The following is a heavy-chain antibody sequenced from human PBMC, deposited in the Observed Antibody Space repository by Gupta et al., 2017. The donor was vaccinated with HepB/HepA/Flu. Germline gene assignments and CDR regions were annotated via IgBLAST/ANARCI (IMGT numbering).Heavy chain of an antibody. Sequence: QVPLVASGGALVQPGRSLCLSCPGSGLPFYTFSMHWVRHAPGNALEWLAVIVYDGNKQYHADTVKGRFTISRDNSKKTLYLQMNRLRGEDTAVYCCARGEVNSVWSLTVDNWGQGTQVTVSS. CDR1: GLPFYTFS. CDR3: ARGEVNSVWSLTVDN. D-gene: IGHD6-19*01. J-gene: IGHJ4*02. V-gene: IGHV3-30*04. CDR2: IVYDGNKQ.